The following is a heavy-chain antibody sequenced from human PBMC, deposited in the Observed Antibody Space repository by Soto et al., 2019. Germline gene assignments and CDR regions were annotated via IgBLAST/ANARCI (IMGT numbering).Heavy chain of an antibody. CDR1: GFTFDDYA. J-gene: IGHJ4*01. CDR3: ASRGDSSVSYFDF. D-gene: IGHD3-10*01. CDR2: ISWNSGSI. Sequence: LRLSCAASGFTFDDYAMHWVRQAPGKGLEGVSGISWNSGSIGYADSVKGRFTISRVNAKNSLYLQMNSLRSEDTDIYYCASRGDSSVSYFDFWGQGTPVTGSS. V-gene: IGHV3-9*01.